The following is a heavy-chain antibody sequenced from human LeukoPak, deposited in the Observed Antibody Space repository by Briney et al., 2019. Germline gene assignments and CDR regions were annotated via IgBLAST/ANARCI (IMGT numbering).Heavy chain of an antibody. D-gene: IGHD1-26*01. CDR3: ARGPARLPFSYGYYFDY. CDR1: GYTFTGYY. Sequence: ASVKVSCKASGYTFTGYYMHWVRQAPGQGLEWMGWINPNSGGTNYAQKFQGRVTMTRDTSISTAYMELSRLRSDDTAVYYCARGPARLPFSYGYYFDYWGQGTLVTVFS. CDR2: INPNSGGT. V-gene: IGHV1-2*02. J-gene: IGHJ4*02.